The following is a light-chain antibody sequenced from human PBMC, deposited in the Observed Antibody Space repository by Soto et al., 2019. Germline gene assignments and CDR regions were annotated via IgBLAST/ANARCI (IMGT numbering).Light chain of an antibody. V-gene: IGLV2-14*01. J-gene: IGLJ1*01. CDR2: DVS. Sequence: QSVLTQPASVSGSPGQSITISCTGTSSDVGGYDYVSWYQQHPGKAPKLMIYDVSHRPSGVSIRFSGSKSGNTASLTISGLQADDEADYYCSSFTSSSTHVFGPGTKLTVL. CDR3: SSFTSSSTHV. CDR1: SSDVGGYDY.